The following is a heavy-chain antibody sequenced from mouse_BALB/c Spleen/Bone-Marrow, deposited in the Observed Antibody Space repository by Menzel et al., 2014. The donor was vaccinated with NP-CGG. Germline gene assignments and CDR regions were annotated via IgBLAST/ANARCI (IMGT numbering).Heavy chain of an antibody. J-gene: IGHJ2*01. CDR1: GFDFSSYW. CDR3: AKLGYSGYFAY. D-gene: IGHD2-10*02. CDR2: INPGSSTI. V-gene: IGHV4-2*02. Sequence: DVKLLQSGAGLAQPGGSLILSCAASGFDFSSYWMRWARQAPGKGQEWIGEINPGSSTINYTQTFKDKFIITRDNAKKSLYLQVSKEGSGDTAHCYCAKLGYSGYFAYWGQGTALTVSA.